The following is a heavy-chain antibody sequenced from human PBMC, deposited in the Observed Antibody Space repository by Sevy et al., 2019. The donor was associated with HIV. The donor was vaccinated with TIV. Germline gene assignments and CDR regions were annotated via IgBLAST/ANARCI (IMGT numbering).Heavy chain of an antibody. J-gene: IGHJ6*02. CDR2: ISASGRST. Sequence: GGSLRLSCAASGFTFSSYAMNWVRQAPGKGLEWVSSISASGRSTYYAYSVEGRFTISRDNSKNTLYLQMNSLRGDDMAVYYCAKGYCSGGSCPRDYYYYGMDVWGQGTTVTVSS. CDR3: AKGYCSGGSCPRDYYYYGMDV. V-gene: IGHV3-23*01. CDR1: GFTFSSYA. D-gene: IGHD2-15*01.